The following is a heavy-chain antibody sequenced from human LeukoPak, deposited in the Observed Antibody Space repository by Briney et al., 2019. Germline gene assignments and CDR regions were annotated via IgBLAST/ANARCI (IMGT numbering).Heavy chain of an antibody. J-gene: IGHJ4*02. CDR1: GYTFTSYG. CDR3: ARWRVAALRYESRPPSAYYFDY. D-gene: IGHD6-6*01. V-gene: IGHV1-18*01. CDR2: ISAYNGNT. Sequence: AASVKVSCKASGYTFTSYGISGVRQAPGQGLEWMGWISAYNGNTNYAQKLQGRVTMTTDTSTSTAYMELRSLRSDDTAVYYCARWRVAALRYESRPPSAYYFDYWGQGTLVTVSS.